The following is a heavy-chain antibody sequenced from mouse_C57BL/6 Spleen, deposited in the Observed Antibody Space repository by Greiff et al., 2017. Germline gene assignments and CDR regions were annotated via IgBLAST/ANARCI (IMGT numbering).Heavy chain of an antibody. Sequence: QVQLQQSGAELVKPGASVKMSCKASGYTFTSYWITWVKQRPGQGLEWIGDIYPGSGSTNYNEKFKSKATLTVDTSSSTAYMQLSSLTSEDSAVYYCARGIYDGYYGAMDYWGQGTSVTVSS. D-gene: IGHD2-3*01. CDR3: ARGIYDGYYGAMDY. V-gene: IGHV1-55*01. CDR1: GYTFTSYW. CDR2: IYPGSGST. J-gene: IGHJ4*01.